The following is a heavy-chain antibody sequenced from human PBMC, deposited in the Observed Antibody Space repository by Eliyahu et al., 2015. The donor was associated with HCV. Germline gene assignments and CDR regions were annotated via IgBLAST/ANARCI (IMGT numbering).Heavy chain of an antibody. CDR1: GFTFSSYS. CDR3: ARDRQGWFDP. J-gene: IGHJ5*02. Sequence: AASGFTFSSYSMNWVRQAPGKGLEWVSSISSSSSYIYYADSVKGRFTISRDNAKNSLYLQMNSLRAEDTAVYYCARDRQGWFDPWGQGTLVTVSS. V-gene: IGHV3-21*01. CDR2: ISSSSSYI.